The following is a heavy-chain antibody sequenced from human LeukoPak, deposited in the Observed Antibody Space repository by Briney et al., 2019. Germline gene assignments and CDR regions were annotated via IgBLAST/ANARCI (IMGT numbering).Heavy chain of an antibody. CDR1: GFIFSNYG. J-gene: IGHJ4*02. CDR3: ARPDTNGWFYFDY. Sequence: GGSLRLSCAASGFIFSNYGMHWVRQTPGKGLEWVTFIRYDGNKEDYAESVKGRFTISRDNSKNTLYVQMNSLRAEDTAVYYCARPDTNGWFYFDYWGQGTLVTVSS. V-gene: IGHV3-30*02. CDR2: IRYDGNKE. D-gene: IGHD6-19*01.